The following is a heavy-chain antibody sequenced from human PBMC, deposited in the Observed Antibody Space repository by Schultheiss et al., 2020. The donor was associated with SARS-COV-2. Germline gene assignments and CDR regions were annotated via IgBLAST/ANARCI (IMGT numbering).Heavy chain of an antibody. CDR2: IIPIFGTA. CDR1: GYTFTSYA. CDR3: ARDAYEGIVAEPGALGYSYYGMDV. D-gene: IGHD2-2*01. Sequence: ASVKVSCKASGYTFTSYAISWVRQAPGQGLEWMGGIIPIFGTANYAQKFQGRVTMTTDILTSTAFLELRRLRSDDTAVYYCARDAYEGIVAEPGALGYSYYGMDVWGQGTSVTVSS. J-gene: IGHJ6*01. V-gene: IGHV1-18*01.